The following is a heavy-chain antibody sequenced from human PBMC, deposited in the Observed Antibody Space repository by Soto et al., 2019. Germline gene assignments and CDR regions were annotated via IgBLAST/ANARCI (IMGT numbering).Heavy chain of an antibody. CDR2: LYSSGKT. D-gene: IGHD2-15*01. J-gene: IGHJ4*02. CDR1: GGSVRSSGYY. Sequence: SETLSLTCTVSGGSVRSSGYYWAWIRQPPGKGLEWIGSLYSSGKTYRNPSLKSRVTMSDDKSKNQLSLRLSSVTAADTAVYYCARLILAFTEHFDQWGQGTPVIVSS. CDR3: ARLILAFTEHFDQ. V-gene: IGHV4-39*01.